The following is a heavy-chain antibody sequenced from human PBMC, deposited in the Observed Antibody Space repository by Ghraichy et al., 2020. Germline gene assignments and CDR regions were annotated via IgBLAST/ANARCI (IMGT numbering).Heavy chain of an antibody. J-gene: IGHJ5*02. V-gene: IGHV4-59*08. CDR3: ARRSVGILTGYYYGGAWFDP. CDR2: IYYSGST. CDR1: GGSISSYY. D-gene: IGHD3-9*01. Sequence: SETLSLTCTVSGGSISSYYWSWIRQPPGKGLEWIGYIYYSGSTNYNPSLKSRVTISVDTSKNQFSLKLSSVTAADTAVYYCARRSVGILTGYYYGGAWFDPWGQGTLVTVSS.